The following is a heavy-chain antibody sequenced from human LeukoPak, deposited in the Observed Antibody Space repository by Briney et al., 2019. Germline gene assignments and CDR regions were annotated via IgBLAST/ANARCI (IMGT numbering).Heavy chain of an antibody. CDR2: ISGSGGST. CDR1: GFTFSSYA. CDR3: AKGGEPMMVVVITYFDY. J-gene: IGHJ4*02. D-gene: IGHD3-22*01. Sequence: GGSLRLSCAASGFTFSSYAMSWVRQAPGKGLEWVSAISGSGGSTYYADSVKGRFTISRDNSKNTLYLQMNSLRAEDTAVYYCAKGGEPMMVVVITYFDYWGQGTLVTVSS. V-gene: IGHV3-23*01.